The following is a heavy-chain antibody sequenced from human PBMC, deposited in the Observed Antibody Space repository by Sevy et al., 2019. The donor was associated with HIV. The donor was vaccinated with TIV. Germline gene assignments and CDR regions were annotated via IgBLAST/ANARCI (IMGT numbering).Heavy chain of an antibody. CDR3: ARGGLPQGLYCSGGSCSRGAFDI. CDR2: IYHSGST. Sequence: SETLSLTCAVSGGSIGSGGYSWSWIRQPPGKGLEWIGYIYHSGSTYYNPSLKSRVTISVDRSKHQFSLKLSSVTAADTAVYYCARGGLPQGLYCSGGSCSRGAFDIWGQGTMVTVSS. CDR1: GGSIGSGGYS. D-gene: IGHD2-15*01. V-gene: IGHV4-30-2*01. J-gene: IGHJ3*02.